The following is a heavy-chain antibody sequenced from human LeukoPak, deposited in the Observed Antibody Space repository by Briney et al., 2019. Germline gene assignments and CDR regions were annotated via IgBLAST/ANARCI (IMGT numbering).Heavy chain of an antibody. CDR2: IRKNDDSYST. CDR1: GFTFSDYF. D-gene: IGHD1-26*01. CDR3: VRLSGNYLDY. Sequence: PGGSLRLSCAASGFTFSDYFMDWVRQAPGKGLEWVGRIRKNDDSYSTEYAASEKGRFTISRDDSKNSLYLQINSLETEDTAVYYCVRLSGNYLDYWGEGALVTVSS. V-gene: IGHV3-72*01. J-gene: IGHJ4*02.